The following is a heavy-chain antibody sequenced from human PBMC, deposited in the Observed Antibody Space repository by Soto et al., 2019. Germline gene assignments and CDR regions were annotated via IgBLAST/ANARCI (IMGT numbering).Heavy chain of an antibody. CDR2: IKQDGSEK. D-gene: IGHD2-2*01. J-gene: IGHJ6*02. CDR1: GFTFSSYW. V-gene: IGHV3-7*03. CDR3: ATVARLPAAKIGGSYYYYGMDV. Sequence: GGSLRLSCAASGFTFSSYWMSWVRQAPGKGLEWVANIKQDGSEKYYVDSVKGRFTISRDNAKNSLYLQMNSLRAEDTAVYYCATVARLPAAKIGGSYYYYGMDVWGQGTTVTVSS.